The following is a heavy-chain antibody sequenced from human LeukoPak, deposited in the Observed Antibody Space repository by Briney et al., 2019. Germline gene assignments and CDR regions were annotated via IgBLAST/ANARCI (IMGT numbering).Heavy chain of an antibody. D-gene: IGHD2-2*01. V-gene: IGHV2-70*11. J-gene: IGHJ4*02. Sequence: SGPALVKPTQTLTLTCTFSGFSLSTSPMCVSWIRQPPGKALEWLARIDWDDDKYYITSLKTRLTISKDTSKNQVVLTMTNMDPVDTATYYCARGGYGSSTSCFDYWGQGTLVTVSS. CDR2: IDWDDDK. CDR1: GFSLSTSPMC. CDR3: ARGGYGSSTSCFDY.